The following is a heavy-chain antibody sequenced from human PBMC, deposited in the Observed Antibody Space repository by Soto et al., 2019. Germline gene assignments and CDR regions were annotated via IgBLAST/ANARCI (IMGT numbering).Heavy chain of an antibody. V-gene: IGHV4-30-2*01. D-gene: IGHD2-15*01. Sequence: SETLSLTCAVSGGSISSGGYSWSWIRQPPGKGLEWIGYIYHSGSTNYNPSLKSRVTISVDKSKNQFSLKLSSVTAADTAVYYCAREIVVVAATYNWFDPWGQGTLVTVSS. CDR3: AREIVVVAATYNWFDP. J-gene: IGHJ5*02. CDR2: IYHSGST. CDR1: GGSISSGGYS.